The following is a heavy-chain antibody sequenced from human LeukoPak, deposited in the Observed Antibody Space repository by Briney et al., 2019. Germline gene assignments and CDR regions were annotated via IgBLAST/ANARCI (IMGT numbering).Heavy chain of an antibody. CDR2: IYYSGRT. J-gene: IGHJ3*01. Sequence: PSETLSLTCTVSGGSISSSSYYWGWIRHPPGKGLEWIGSIYYSGRTYYNPSLKSRVTISVDTSKNQFSLKLSSVTAADTAVYYCARQYCSSTSCYSPWGQGTMVTVSS. CDR3: ARQYCSSTSCYSP. D-gene: IGHD2-2*01. CDR1: GGSISSSSYY. V-gene: IGHV4-39*01.